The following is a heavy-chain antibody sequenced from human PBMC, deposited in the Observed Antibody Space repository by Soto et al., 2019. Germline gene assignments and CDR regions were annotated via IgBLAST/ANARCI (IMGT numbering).Heavy chain of an antibody. V-gene: IGHV4-59*01. CDR3: ARARFCTSTSCYHYFDF. D-gene: IGHD2-2*01. Sequence: LSLTCTVSGGSISSSSWSWIRQPPGRGLEWIGYIYNNGRTDYNPSLKSRVTISVDTSKNHFSLKLSSVTPADTAVYYCARARFCTSTSCYHYFDFWGQGTLVTVSS. J-gene: IGHJ4*02. CDR1: GGSISSSS. CDR2: IYNNGRT.